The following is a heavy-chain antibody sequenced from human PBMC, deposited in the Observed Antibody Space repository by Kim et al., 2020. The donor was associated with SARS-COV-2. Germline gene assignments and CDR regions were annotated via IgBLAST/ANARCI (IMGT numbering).Heavy chain of an antibody. CDR1: GGYISSGGYY. V-gene: IGHV4-31*03. Sequence: SETLSLTCTVSGGYISSGGYYWSWIRQHPGNGLEWIGYIYYSGSTYYNPSLTSRVTISVDTSKNQFALKLSSVTAADTAVYYCTGERVVVQEKYPRSIYYYYYGMDVWGQETTFTVAS. J-gene: IGHJ6*02. D-gene: IGHD2-2*01. CDR3: TGERVVVQEKYPRSIYYYYYGMDV. CDR2: IYYSGST.